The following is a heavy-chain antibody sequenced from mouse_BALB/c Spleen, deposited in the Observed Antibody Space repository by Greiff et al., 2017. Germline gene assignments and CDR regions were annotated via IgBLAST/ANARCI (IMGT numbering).Heavy chain of an antibody. J-gene: IGHJ4*01. V-gene: IGHV1-87*01. CDR1: GYTFTSYW. Sequence: QVQLQQSGAELARPGASVKLSCKASGYTFTSYWMQWVKQRPGQGLEWIGAIYPGDGDTRYTQKFKGKATLTADKSSSTAYMQLSSLASEDSAVYYCARESRGYAMDYWGQGTSVTVSS. CDR3: ARESRGYAMDY. D-gene: IGHD3-1*01. CDR2: IYPGDGDT.